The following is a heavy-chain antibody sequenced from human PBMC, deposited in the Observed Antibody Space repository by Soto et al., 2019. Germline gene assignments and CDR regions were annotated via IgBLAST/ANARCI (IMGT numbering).Heavy chain of an antibody. CDR3: VRDRDLRDYYGMDV. J-gene: IGHJ6*02. Sequence: GGSLRRSCAGSGFAFSTYMMNWVRHAPGKGLEWIADISTNGRSKSYAASVRGRFTISRDNTKNSMYLQMNSLRDDDTAVYYCVRDRDLRDYYGMDVWGQGTTVTVSS. CDR2: ISTNGRSK. V-gene: IGHV3-48*02. CDR1: GFAFSTYM. D-gene: IGHD3-10*01.